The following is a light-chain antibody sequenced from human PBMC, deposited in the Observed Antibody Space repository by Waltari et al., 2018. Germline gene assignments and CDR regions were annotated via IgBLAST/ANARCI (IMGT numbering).Light chain of an antibody. Sequence: DIQMTQSPSSLSASVGDRITITCRASQGIGNYLAWYQQKPGKVPKLLISGASALQSGVPSRFSGSGSGTDFTLTISSLQPEDVGTYYCQQYYSTPYTFGQGTKLEIK. J-gene: IGKJ2*01. CDR1: QGIGNY. CDR3: QQYYSTPYT. CDR2: GAS. V-gene: IGKV1-27*01.